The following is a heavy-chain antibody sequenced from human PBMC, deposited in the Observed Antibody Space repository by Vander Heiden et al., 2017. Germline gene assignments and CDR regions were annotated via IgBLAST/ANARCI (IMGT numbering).Heavy chain of an antibody. Sequence: ELHLLDSGGGLVQPGGSLGPSCAASGFTCSIYLMAWGRQAPGTGLEWVSGISGSGGTTYYADSVKGRFTISRDNSENTLYLQMNSLRAEDTAVYYCAKDSQGAYNWFDPWGQGTLVTVSS. J-gene: IGHJ5*02. CDR3: AKDSQGAYNWFDP. CDR2: ISGSGGTT. V-gene: IGHV3-23*01. CDR1: GFTCSIYL.